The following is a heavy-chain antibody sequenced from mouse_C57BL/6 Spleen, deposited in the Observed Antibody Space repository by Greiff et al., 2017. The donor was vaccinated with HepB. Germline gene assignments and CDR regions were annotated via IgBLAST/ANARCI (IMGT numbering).Heavy chain of an antibody. V-gene: IGHV1-52*01. CDR1: GYTFTSYW. CDR3: ARRGLLYGYYAMDY. Sequence: QVQLQQPGAELVRPGSSVKLSCKASGYTFTSYWMHWVKQRPIQGLEWIGNIDPSDSETHYNQKFKDKATLTVDKSSSTAYMQLSSLTSEDSAVHYCARRGLLYGYYAMDYWGQGTSVTVSS. J-gene: IGHJ4*01. D-gene: IGHD2-12*01. CDR2: IDPSDSET.